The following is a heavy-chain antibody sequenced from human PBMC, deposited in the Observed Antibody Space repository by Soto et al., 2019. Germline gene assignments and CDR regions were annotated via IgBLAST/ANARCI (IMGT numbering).Heavy chain of an antibody. CDR1: GIEFSNYA. J-gene: IGHJ4*02. CDR3: AKDGNWLDVYYDV. V-gene: IGHV3-23*01. CDR2: VSASGRSR. Sequence: LRLSCVGSGIEFSNYAMSWVRQAPGKGLEWVSIVSASGRSRYHADSVKGRFTISRDNSKNTLYLHMTNLRAEDTAVYYCAKDGNWLDVYYDVWGQGTPVTVSS. D-gene: IGHD3-16*01.